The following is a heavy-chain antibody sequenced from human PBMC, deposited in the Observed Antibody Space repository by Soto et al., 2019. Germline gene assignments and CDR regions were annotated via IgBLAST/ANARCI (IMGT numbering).Heavy chain of an antibody. CDR1: GYTFTGYY. CDR3: ARDLEYYYDSSVSYYFDY. D-gene: IGHD3-22*01. V-gene: IGHV1-2*02. CDR2: INPNSGVT. J-gene: IGHJ4*02. Sequence: VASVKFSCEASGYTFTGYYMHWLRQAPGQGLEWMGWINPNSGVTNYAQKFQGRVTMTRDTSISTAYMELSRLRSDDTAVYYCARDLEYYYDSSVSYYFDYWGQGTLVTVSS.